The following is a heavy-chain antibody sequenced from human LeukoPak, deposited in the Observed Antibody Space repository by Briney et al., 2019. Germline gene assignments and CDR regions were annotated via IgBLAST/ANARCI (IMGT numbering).Heavy chain of an antibody. CDR2: IIPIFGTA. CDR1: GGTFSSYG. J-gene: IGHJ1*01. D-gene: IGHD6-13*01. Sequence: ASVKVSCMASGGTFSSYGISWVRQAPGQGLEWVRAIIPIFGTANYAQKFQGRVTITSDESTSTAYMELSSLRSVDTAVYYCARSRSGSSWYFGSRVVLGYFQHWGQGTLVTVSS. V-gene: IGHV1-69*13. CDR3: ARSRSGSSWYFGSRVVLGYFQH.